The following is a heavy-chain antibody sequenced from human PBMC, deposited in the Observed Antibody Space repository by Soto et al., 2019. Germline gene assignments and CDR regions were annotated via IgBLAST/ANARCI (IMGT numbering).Heavy chain of an antibody. D-gene: IGHD6-13*01. CDR1: GYTFTSYG. CDR3: ARDWAAAGTFDY. CDR2: ISAYNGNT. V-gene: IGHV1-18*01. Sequence: QVKLVQSGAEVKKPGASVKVSCKASGYTFTSYGISWVRQAPGQGLEWMGWISAYNGNTNYAQKLQGRVTMTTDTSMSTDYIEVRSLSSDDTAVYYCARDWAAAGTFDYWGQGTLVTVSS. J-gene: IGHJ4*02.